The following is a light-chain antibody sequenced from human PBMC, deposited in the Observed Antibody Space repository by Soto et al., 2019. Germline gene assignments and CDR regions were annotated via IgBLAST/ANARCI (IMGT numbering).Light chain of an antibody. CDR2: GAS. CDR1: QSVSSD. Sequence: VVTQSPATLSVFPGETATLSCRASQSVSSDLAWYQQRPGQAPRLLIYGASTRATGIPARFRGSGSGTEFRLTISSLQPEDFATYYCQQYNTWHPKMAFGRGTKV. V-gene: IGKV3-15*01. J-gene: IGKJ1*01. CDR3: QQYNTWHPKMA.